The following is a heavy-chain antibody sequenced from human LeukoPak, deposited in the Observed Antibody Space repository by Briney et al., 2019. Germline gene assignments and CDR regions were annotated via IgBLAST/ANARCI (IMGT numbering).Heavy chain of an antibody. D-gene: IGHD1-14*01. J-gene: IGHJ4*02. V-gene: IGHV3-33*01. Sequence: PGRSLRLSCAGSEFTFGGYGMHWVRQTPGKGLEWVAVIAYDGSRAFYADSVKGRFTISRDNSKNTMSVQMDDLRAEDTAVYYCTRYNNDHFDYWGQGTLVTVSS. CDR3: TRYNNDHFDY. CDR2: IAYDGSRA. CDR1: EFTFGGYG.